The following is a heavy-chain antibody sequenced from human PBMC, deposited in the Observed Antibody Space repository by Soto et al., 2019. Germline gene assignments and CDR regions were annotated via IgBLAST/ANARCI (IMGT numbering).Heavy chain of an antibody. V-gene: IGHV4-59*02. Sequence: PSETLSLTCTVSGASVTGFYWSCIRQPPGKGLEWIVYVFHSGSSNYNPSLKSRVTISVDTSQNQISLRVNSVTAADTAVYYCAREEAMIISGYLDSWGQGTLVTVSS. CDR1: GASVTGFY. D-gene: IGHD3-22*01. J-gene: IGHJ4*02. CDR2: VFHSGSS. CDR3: AREEAMIISGYLDS.